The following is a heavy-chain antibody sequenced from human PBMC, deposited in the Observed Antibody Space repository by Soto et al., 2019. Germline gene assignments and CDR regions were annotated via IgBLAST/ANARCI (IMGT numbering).Heavy chain of an antibody. CDR2: INHSGST. D-gene: IGHD3-10*01. Sequence: PSETLSLTCAVYGGSFSGYYWSWIRQPPGKGLEWIGEINHSGSTNYNPSLKSRVTISVDTSKNQFSLKLSSVTAAATAVYYCARGPRYYYGSGSYYNVYYYYGMDVWGQGTTVTVSS. CDR3: ARGPRYYYGSGSYYNVYYYYGMDV. V-gene: IGHV4-34*01. J-gene: IGHJ6*02. CDR1: GGSFSGYY.